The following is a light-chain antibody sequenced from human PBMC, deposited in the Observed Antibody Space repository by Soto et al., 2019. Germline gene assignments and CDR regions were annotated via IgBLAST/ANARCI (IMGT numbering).Light chain of an antibody. Sequence: DIQMTQSPSTLSASVGDRVTITCRASQSVSNWLAWYQQKPGKAPKVLIYDDSSLKSGVPSRFSGSGSGTEFTLTISSLQPDDFATYYCQQYHSYPYTFGQGTKLEIQ. CDR3: QQYHSYPYT. CDR1: QSVSNW. J-gene: IGKJ2*01. CDR2: DDS. V-gene: IGKV1-5*01.